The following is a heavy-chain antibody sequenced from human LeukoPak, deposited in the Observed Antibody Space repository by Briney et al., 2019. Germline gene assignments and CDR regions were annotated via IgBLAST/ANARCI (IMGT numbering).Heavy chain of an antibody. CDR2: ISSNGGST. D-gene: IGHD3-10*01. CDR1: GFTFSSYA. V-gene: IGHV3-64D*06. CDR3: VKDEWFGEIYVGY. Sequence: GGSLRLSCSASGFTFSSYAMHWVRQAPGQGLEYVSAISSNGGSTYYADSVKGRFTISRDNSKNTLYLQMSSLRAEDTAVYYCVKDEWFGEIYVGYRGQGTLVTVST. J-gene: IGHJ4*02.